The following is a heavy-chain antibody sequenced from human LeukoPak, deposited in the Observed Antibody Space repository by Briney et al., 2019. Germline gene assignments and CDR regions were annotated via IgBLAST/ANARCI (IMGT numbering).Heavy chain of an antibody. CDR2: IGTIISTT. J-gene: IGHJ4*02. CDR1: GFTFGSYE. Sequence: GGSLRLSCAASGFTFGSYEMNWDRQAPGKGLEWVAYIGTIISTTYYADSVKGRFTVSRDDAKSSLYLQMSSLRAEDTAIYYCARSVYDLRGQRLVPGLDYWGQGTLVTVSS. D-gene: IGHD6-13*01. V-gene: IGHV3-48*03. CDR3: ARSVYDLRGQRLVPGLDY.